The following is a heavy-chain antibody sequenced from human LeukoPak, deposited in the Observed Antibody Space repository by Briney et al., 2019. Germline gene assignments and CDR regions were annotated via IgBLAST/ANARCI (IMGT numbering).Heavy chain of an antibody. V-gene: IGHV3-30*03. D-gene: IGHD3-10*01. Sequence: PGRSLRLSCAASGFTFSSYGMHWVRQAPGKGLEWVAVISYDGSNKYYADSVKGRFTISRDNSKNTLYLQMNSLRAEDTAVYYCAREVVRGVTKYYFDYWGQGTLVTVSS. CDR3: AREVVRGVTKYYFDY. J-gene: IGHJ4*02. CDR2: ISYDGSNK. CDR1: GFTFSSYG.